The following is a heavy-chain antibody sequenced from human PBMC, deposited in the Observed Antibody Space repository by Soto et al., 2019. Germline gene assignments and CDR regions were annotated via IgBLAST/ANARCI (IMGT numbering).Heavy chain of an antibody. D-gene: IGHD6-19*01. CDR2: IHHSGRP. CDR1: GGSFSGYY. V-gene: IGHV4-34*01. J-gene: IGHJ4*01. Sequence: PATLSLTCAVYGGSFSGYYWSWLRRPPGKGMEWLGEIHHSGRPHYNPSPKRRVTISVATSKNQFSQKLSSATAVDTAGYCSGVSSGWRDFVYCGHGTLVTVSA. CDR3: GVSSGWRDFVY.